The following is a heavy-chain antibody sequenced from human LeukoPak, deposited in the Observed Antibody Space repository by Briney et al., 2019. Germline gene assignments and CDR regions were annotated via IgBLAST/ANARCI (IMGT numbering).Heavy chain of an antibody. V-gene: IGHV4-34*01. J-gene: IGHJ5*02. CDR2: INHSGST. CDR1: GGSFSGYY. D-gene: IGHD3-10*01. Sequence: SETLSLTCAVYGGSFSGYYWSWIRQPPGKGLEWIGDINHSGSTNYNPSLKSRVTISVDTSKNQFSLKLSSVTAADTAVYYCARAIRTRSPPMVPHAGFDPWGQGTLVTVSS. CDR3: ARAIRTRSPPMVPHAGFDP.